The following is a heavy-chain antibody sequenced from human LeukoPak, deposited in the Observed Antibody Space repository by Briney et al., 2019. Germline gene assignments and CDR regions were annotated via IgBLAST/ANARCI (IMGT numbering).Heavy chain of an antibody. D-gene: IGHD4-17*01. J-gene: IGHJ5*02. CDR2: ISSSSSYI. CDR1: GFTFSSYS. V-gene: IGHV3-21*01. Sequence: GGSLRLSCAASGFTFSSYSMNLVRQAPGKGLEWVSSISSSSSYIYYADSVKGRFTISRDNAKNSLYLQMNSLRAEDTAVYYCARALTVNTVWFDPWGQGTLVTVSS. CDR3: ARALTVNTVWFDP.